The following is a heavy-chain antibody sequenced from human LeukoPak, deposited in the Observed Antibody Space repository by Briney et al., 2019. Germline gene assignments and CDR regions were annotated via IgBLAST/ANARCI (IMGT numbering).Heavy chain of an antibody. CDR1: GFTLSSYW. J-gene: IGHJ4*02. Sequence: PGGSLRLSCAASGFTLSSYWMHWVRQAPGKGLVWVSRINSDGSSTTYADSVKGRFTISRDNAKNTLFLQMNSLTVDDTAVYYCVRDLGGRSGHWGQGTLVTVSS. CDR2: INSDGSST. V-gene: IGHV3-74*01. D-gene: IGHD1-26*01. CDR3: VRDLGGRSGH.